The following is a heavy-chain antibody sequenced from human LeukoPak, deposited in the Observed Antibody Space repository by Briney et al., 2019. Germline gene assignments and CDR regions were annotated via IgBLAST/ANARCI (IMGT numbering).Heavy chain of an antibody. CDR1: GGSISSTNSY. D-gene: IGHD5-12*01. CDR2: IYYSGST. CDR3: ARDMLRFSFDY. Sequence: PSETLSLTCTVSGGSISSTNSYWGWIRQPPGKRLEWIGSIYYSGSTYYNPSLKSRVTISVDTSKNQFSLKLSSVTAADTAVYYCARDMLRFSFDYWGQGTLVTVSS. J-gene: IGHJ4*02. V-gene: IGHV4-39*07.